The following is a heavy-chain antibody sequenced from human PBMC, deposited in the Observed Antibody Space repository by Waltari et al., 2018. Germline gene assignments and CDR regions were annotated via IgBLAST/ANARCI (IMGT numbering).Heavy chain of an antibody. CDR2: INPNSGGT. Sequence: QVQLVQSGAEVKKPGASVKVSCKASGYTFTGYYMHWVRQAPGQGLEWMGWINPNSGGTNYAQKFQGRVSMTRKTSISTAYMGLSRLRSDDTAVYYCARDDIVMVVAVPGGFEYWGQGTLGTVSS. J-gene: IGHJ4*02. D-gene: IGHD2-15*01. CDR1: GYTFTGYY. CDR3: ARDDIVMVVAVPGGFEY. V-gene: IGHV1-2*02.